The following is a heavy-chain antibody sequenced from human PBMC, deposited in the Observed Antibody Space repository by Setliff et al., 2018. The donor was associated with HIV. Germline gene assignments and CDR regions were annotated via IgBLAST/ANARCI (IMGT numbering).Heavy chain of an antibody. J-gene: IGHJ3*01. CDR1: GYGYSTFD. CDR3: AKPTSGMYPRAFDL. Sequence: GGSLRLSCAAFGYGYSTFDMDWVRQTPGKGLEWVADVSPNGYEKRYADFAKGRFTVSRDNSKNILFLQMDSLGADDMGIYYCAKPTSGMYPRAFDLWGRGTVVTVSS. D-gene: IGHD1-26*01. V-gene: IGHV3-23*01. CDR2: VSPNGYEK.